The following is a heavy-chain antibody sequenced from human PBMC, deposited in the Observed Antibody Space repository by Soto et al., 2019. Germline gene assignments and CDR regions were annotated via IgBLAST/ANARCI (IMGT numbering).Heavy chain of an antibody. CDR2: IYWDDDK. CDR3: AHIKGIAAPLDFDY. Sequence: QITLKESGPTLVKPTQPLTLTCTFSGFSLSTSGVGVGWIRQPPGKALEWLALIYWDDDKRYSPSLKSRLTITKDTSKNQVVLTMTNMDPVDTATYYCAHIKGIAAPLDFDYWGQGTLVTVSS. V-gene: IGHV2-5*02. D-gene: IGHD6-6*01. CDR1: GFSLSTSGVG. J-gene: IGHJ4*02.